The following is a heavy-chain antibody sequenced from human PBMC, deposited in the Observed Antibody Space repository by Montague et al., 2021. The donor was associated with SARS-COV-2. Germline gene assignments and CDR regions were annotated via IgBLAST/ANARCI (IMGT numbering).Heavy chain of an antibody. CDR3: SRGYCGGGSCYVFDY. D-gene: IGHD2-15*01. Sequence: CAISGDSVSSNRAAWNWMRQSPGRGLEWLGSTYYRSKWYNDYAVSLEXRITINPDTSKNQFSLQLKSVTPEDTAVYYCSRGYCGGGSCYVFDYWGQGTLVTVSS. J-gene: IGHJ4*02. CDR2: TYYRSKWYN. V-gene: IGHV6-1*01. CDR1: GDSVSSNRAA.